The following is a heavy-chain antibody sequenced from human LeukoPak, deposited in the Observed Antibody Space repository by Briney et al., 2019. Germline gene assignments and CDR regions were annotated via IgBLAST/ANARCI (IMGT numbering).Heavy chain of an antibody. D-gene: IGHD6-19*01. CDR3: AKDRQWLGVFDY. CDR1: GFTFSSYA. J-gene: IGHJ4*02. Sequence: GGSLRLSCAASGFTFSSYAMSWVRQAPGKGLEWVSAISGSGGSTYYADPVKGRFTISRDNSKNTLYLQMNSLRAEDTAVYYCAKDRQWLGVFDYWGQGTLVTVSS. V-gene: IGHV3-23*01. CDR2: ISGSGGST.